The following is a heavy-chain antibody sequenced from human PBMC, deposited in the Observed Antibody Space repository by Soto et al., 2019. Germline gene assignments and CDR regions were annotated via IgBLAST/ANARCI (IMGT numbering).Heavy chain of an antibody. D-gene: IGHD6-13*01. Sequence: PSETLSLTCTVSGGSISGYYWSWIRQSPGKGLEYIGYIYYRGSTNYNPSLKSRVTMSVDTSRNQFSLKVNSVTAADTAVYYCARQQLLPFYYDLGVWGQGTTVTVSS. J-gene: IGHJ6*02. V-gene: IGHV4-59*01. CDR1: GGSISGYY. CDR2: IYYRGST. CDR3: ARQQLLPFYYDLGV.